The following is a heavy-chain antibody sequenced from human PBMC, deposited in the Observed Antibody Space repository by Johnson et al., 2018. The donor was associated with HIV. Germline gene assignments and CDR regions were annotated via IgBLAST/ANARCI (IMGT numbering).Heavy chain of an antibody. J-gene: IGHJ3*02. CDR2: ISHDGYNE. CDR1: GFSFGTYA. V-gene: IGHV3-30*03. Sequence: QMLLVESGGGVVQPGRSLRLSCAASGFSFGTYAMHWVRQAPGKGLEWVAVISHDGYNEDYGDAVKGRFNIARDNAKNSLFLQMNSLRAEDTALYYCARRGWELWTTQNAFDIWGQGTMVTVSS. CDR3: ARRGWELWTTQNAFDI. D-gene: IGHD1-26*01.